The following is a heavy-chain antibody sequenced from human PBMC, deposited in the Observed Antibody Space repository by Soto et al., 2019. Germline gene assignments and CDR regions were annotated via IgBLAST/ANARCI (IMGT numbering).Heavy chain of an antibody. CDR2: INPNSGGT. CDR3: ARDRYSSGWEYYFDY. Sequence: GASVKVSCKASGYTFTGYYMHWVRQAPGQGLELVGWINPNSGGTNYAQKFQGWVTMTRDTSISTAYMELSRLRSDDTAVYYCARDRYSSGWEYYFDYWGQGTLVTVSS. CDR1: GYTFTGYY. V-gene: IGHV1-2*04. D-gene: IGHD6-19*01. J-gene: IGHJ4*02.